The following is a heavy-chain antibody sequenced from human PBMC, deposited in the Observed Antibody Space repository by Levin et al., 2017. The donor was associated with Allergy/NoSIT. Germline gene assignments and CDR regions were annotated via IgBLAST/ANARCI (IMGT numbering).Heavy chain of an antibody. CDR3: ARDTFPSCGGDCYSGMDY. CDR1: GVTFSSYA. Sequence: GGSLRLSCAASGVTFSSYAMHWVRQAPGKGLEWVAIISYDGSNKYYADSVKGRFTISRDNSKNTLYLQMNSLRAEDTAVYYCARDTFPSCGGDCYSGMDYWGQGTLVTVSS. J-gene: IGHJ4*02. D-gene: IGHD2-21*01. V-gene: IGHV3-30-3*01. CDR2: ISYDGSNK.